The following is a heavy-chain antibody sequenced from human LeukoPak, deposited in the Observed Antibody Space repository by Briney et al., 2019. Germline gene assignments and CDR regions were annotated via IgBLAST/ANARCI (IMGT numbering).Heavy chain of an antibody. D-gene: IGHD5-24*01. Sequence: GGSLRLSCAASGFTFSSYSMNWVRQAPGKGLEWVSSISSSSSYIYYADSVKGRFTISRDNAKNSLYLQMNSLRAEDTAVYYCARGGDGYNLVSYGMDVWGQGTTVTVSS. CDR2: ISSSSSYI. J-gene: IGHJ6*02. V-gene: IGHV3-21*01. CDR3: ARGGDGYNLVSYGMDV. CDR1: GFTFSSYS.